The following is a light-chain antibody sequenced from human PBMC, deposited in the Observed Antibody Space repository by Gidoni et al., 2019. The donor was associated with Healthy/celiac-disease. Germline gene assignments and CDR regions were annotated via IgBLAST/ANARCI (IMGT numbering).Light chain of an antibody. CDR2: KAS. Sequence: DIQMTPSPSTLAASVGDRVTITCRASQSISSWLAWYQQKPGKAPKLLIYKASSLESGVPSRCSGSGSGTEFTLTISSLQPDDFATYYCQHSTAFGQGTKVEIK. V-gene: IGKV1-5*03. CDR1: QSISSW. J-gene: IGKJ1*01. CDR3: QHSTA.